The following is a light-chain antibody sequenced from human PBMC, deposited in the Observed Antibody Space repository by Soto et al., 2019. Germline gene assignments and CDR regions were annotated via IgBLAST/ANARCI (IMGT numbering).Light chain of an antibody. CDR2: DAS. V-gene: IGKV3-20*01. CDR3: QQYGSSPPRT. J-gene: IGKJ1*01. Sequence: EIVLTQSPGTLPLSPGERATLSCRASQSVSSSCLAWYQQKPGQAPRLLIYDASSRATGIPDRFSGSGSGTDFTLTISRLEPEDFAVYYCQQYGSSPPRTFGQGTKVEIK. CDR1: QSVSSSC.